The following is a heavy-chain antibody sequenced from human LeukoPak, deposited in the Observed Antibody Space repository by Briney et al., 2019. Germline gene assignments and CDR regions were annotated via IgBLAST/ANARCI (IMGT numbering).Heavy chain of an antibody. CDR2: IYYSGST. Sequence: SETLSLTCTVSGGSISSGGYYWSWIRQHPGQGLEWIGYIYYSGSTYYNPSLKSRVTISVDTSKNQFSLKLSSVTAADTAVYYCARGMTYSSSRVDPWGQGTLVTVSS. CDR3: ARGMTYSSSRVDP. J-gene: IGHJ5*02. V-gene: IGHV4-31*03. CDR1: GGSISSGGYY. D-gene: IGHD6-6*01.